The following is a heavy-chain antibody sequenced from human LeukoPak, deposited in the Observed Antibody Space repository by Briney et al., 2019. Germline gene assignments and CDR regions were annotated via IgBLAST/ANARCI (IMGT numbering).Heavy chain of an antibody. CDR2: ISGGGGST. CDR3: AKIPMKEATISGLDC. Sequence: GGSLTLSCAVSGFTFSSYAMSCVRHAPGEGRVWVTAISGGGGSTYYADSVKGRFTISRDSSKNQLSLHMNTLRAEDRAVYYCAKIPMKEATISGLDCWGQGTLVTVSS. CDR1: GFTFSSYA. D-gene: IGHD3-10*01. V-gene: IGHV3-23*01. J-gene: IGHJ4*02.